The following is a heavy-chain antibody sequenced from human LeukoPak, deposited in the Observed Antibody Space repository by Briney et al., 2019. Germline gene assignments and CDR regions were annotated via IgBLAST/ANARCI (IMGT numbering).Heavy chain of an antibody. D-gene: IGHD3-16*02. CDR1: GGTFSGYY. CDR2: INHSGST. V-gene: IGHV4-34*01. Sequence: PSAILSLTCADYGGTFSGYYWSWIRQPPGKGLQWIGEINHSGSTNYIPSLKSRVTISVDTSKNQFSLKLSSVTAADTAVYYCARRGYDYVWGSYRFWGQGTLVTVSS. J-gene: IGHJ4*02. CDR3: ARRGYDYVWGSYRF.